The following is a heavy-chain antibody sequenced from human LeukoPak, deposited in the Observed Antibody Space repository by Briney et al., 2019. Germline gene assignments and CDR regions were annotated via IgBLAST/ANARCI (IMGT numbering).Heavy chain of an antibody. CDR2: INSDGSSR. D-gene: IGHD1-26*01. V-gene: IGHV3-74*01. Sequence: GGSLRLSCAASGFTFSSYWMHWVRQVPGKGLVWVSRINSDGSSRSYVDSVMGRFTISRDNAKNSLYLQMNSLRAEDTAVYYCARANGFKRVGATSYFDYWGQGTLVTVSS. CDR3: ARANGFKRVGATSYFDY. J-gene: IGHJ4*02. CDR1: GFTFSSYW.